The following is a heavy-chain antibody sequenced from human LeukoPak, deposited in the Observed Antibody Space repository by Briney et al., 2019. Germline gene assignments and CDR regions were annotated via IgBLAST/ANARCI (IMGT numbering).Heavy chain of an antibody. CDR3: VKGIAGGPYYFDY. D-gene: IGHD6-13*01. J-gene: IGHJ4*02. V-gene: IGHV3-64D*06. Sequence: GGSLRLSCAASGFTFSNYAMHWVRQAPGKGLEYVSAISSNGGSTYYADSVKGRFTISRDNSKNTLYLQMSSLRVEDTAVFYCVKGIAGGPYYFDYWGQGTLVTVSS. CDR1: GFTFSNYA. CDR2: ISSNGGST.